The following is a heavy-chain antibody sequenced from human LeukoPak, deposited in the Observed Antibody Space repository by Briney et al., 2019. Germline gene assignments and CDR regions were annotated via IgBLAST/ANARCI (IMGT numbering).Heavy chain of an antibody. CDR2: MNPNSGNT. D-gene: IGHD5-18*01. V-gene: IGHV1-8*01. CDR1: GYTFTSYD. J-gene: IGHJ4*02. CDR3: ARVQPPGYSYDI. Sequence: VASVKVSCKASGYTFTSYDINWVRQATGQGLEWMGWMNPNSGNTGYAQKFQGRVTMTRNTSISTAYMELSSLRSEDTAVYYCARVQPPGYSYDIWGQGTLVTVSS.